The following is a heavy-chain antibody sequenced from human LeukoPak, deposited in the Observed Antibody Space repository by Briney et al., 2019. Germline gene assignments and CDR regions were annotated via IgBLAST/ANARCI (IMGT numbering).Heavy chain of an antibody. CDR1: GFTFSSYA. CDR2: VKQDGSER. J-gene: IGHJ4*02. V-gene: IGHV3-7*02. CDR3: ASTNTFDY. Sequence: GWSLRLSCAASGFTFSSYAMSWVRQAPGKGLEWVANVKQDGSERNYVDSVKGRFTISRDNAKNSLYLQMNSLRAEDTAVYYCASTNTFDYWGQGTLVTVSS.